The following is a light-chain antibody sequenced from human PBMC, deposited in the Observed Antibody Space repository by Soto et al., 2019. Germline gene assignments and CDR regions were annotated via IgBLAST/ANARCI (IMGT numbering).Light chain of an antibody. J-gene: IGKJ5*01. Sequence: DIQMTQSAATLSASVGHRVTITCQASQDISKYLNWYQQKQAKAPKLLIYAASNLETAVPSRFSGSTYGTDFTFTISSLQPEDIATYYCQQYDNLPITFGQGTRLEI. CDR3: QQYDNLPIT. V-gene: IGKV1-33*01. CDR1: QDISKY. CDR2: AAS.